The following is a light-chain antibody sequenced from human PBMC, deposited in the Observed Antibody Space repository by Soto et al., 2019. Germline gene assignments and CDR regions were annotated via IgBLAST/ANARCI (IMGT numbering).Light chain of an antibody. CDR1: QSVSSSY. V-gene: IGKV3-20*01. Sequence: EIVLTQSPGTLSFSPGERATLSCRASQSVSSSYLAWYQQKLGQAPRLLIYGASSRATGIPDRFSGSGSGTDFTLTISRLEPEDFAVYYCQQYGSSPLLTFGGGTKVEIK. CDR2: GAS. J-gene: IGKJ4*01. CDR3: QQYGSSPLLT.